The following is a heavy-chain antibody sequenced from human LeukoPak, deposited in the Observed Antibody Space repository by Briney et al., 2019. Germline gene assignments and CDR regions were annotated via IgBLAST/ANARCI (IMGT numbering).Heavy chain of an antibody. D-gene: IGHD4-17*01. Sequence: GGSLRLSCAGSGFIFSSHWMIWVRQAPGKGLEWVANIKQDGSEKYYVDSVKGRFTISRDNTKSSMYLEMNSLRAEDTAVYYCVRYRDGEYDFWGQGSLATVSS. J-gene: IGHJ4*02. CDR1: GFIFSSHW. V-gene: IGHV3-7*01. CDR2: IKQDGSEK. CDR3: VRYRDGEYDF.